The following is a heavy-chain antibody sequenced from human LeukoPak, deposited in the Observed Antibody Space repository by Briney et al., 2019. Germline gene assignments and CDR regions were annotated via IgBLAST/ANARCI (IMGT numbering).Heavy chain of an antibody. D-gene: IGHD3-22*01. CDR3: ARGGTYYYDSSGTGYDY. CDR2: IIPIFGTA. Sequence: GASVKVSCKASGYTFTGYYMHWVRQAPGQGLEWMGRIIPIFGTANYAQKFQGRVTITTDESTSTAYMELSSLRSEDTAVYYCARGGTYYYDSSGTGYDYWGQGTLVTVSS. CDR1: GYTFTGYY. J-gene: IGHJ4*02. V-gene: IGHV1-69*05.